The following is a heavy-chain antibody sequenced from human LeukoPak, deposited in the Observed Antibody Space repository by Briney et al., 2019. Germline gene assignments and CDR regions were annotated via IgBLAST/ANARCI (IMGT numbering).Heavy chain of an antibody. Sequence: SETLSLTCTVSGGSISSYYWSWIRQPPGKGLEWIGYIYTSGSTNYNPSLKSRVTMSVDTSKNQFSLKLSSVTAADTAVYYCAKVRSQLLFHDAFDIWGQGTMVTVSS. CDR2: IYTSGST. D-gene: IGHD2-2*01. CDR3: AKVRSQLLFHDAFDI. V-gene: IGHV4-4*08. J-gene: IGHJ3*02. CDR1: GGSISSYY.